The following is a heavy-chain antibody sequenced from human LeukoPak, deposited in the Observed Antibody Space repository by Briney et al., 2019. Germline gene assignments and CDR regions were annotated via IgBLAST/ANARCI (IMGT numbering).Heavy chain of an antibody. Sequence: VASVQVSFKASGGTFSSYAISWVRPAPGQGLEWMGGIIPIFGTANYAQKFQGRVTITADKSTSTAYMELSSLRSEDTAVYYCANYYDSSFDYWGQGTLVTVSS. CDR2: IIPIFGTA. CDR1: GGTFSSYA. CDR3: ANYYDSSFDY. J-gene: IGHJ4*02. V-gene: IGHV1-69*06. D-gene: IGHD3-22*01.